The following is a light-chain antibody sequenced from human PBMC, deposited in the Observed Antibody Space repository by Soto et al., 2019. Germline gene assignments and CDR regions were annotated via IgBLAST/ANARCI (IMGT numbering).Light chain of an antibody. CDR1: QDMNTY. V-gene: IGKV1-9*01. J-gene: IGKJ5*01. Sequence: DMQLTQSPPFLYASVVDRFTISFRASQDMNTYIAWYQQKPGKAPKLLIYGASTLQSGVPSRFRGSESGAVFTLTISSLQPEDFATYYCQQYNSYPTFGQGTRLEIK. CDR3: QQYNSYPT. CDR2: GAS.